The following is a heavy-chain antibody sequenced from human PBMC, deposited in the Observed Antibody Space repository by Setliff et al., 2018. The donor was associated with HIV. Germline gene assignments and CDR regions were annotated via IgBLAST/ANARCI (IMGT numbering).Heavy chain of an antibody. CDR3: TRDLILPFFGEFPLFFDY. Sequence: PGRSLRLSCTASGFTFGDYAMSWVLQAPGKGLEWVGFIRSKAYGGTTEYSASVKGRFTISRDDSKSIAYLQMNSLKTEDTAVYYCTRDLILPFFGEFPLFFDYWGQGTLVTVSS. D-gene: IGHD3-10*01. J-gene: IGHJ4*02. CDR1: GFTFGDYA. V-gene: IGHV3-49*04. CDR2: IRSKAYGGTT.